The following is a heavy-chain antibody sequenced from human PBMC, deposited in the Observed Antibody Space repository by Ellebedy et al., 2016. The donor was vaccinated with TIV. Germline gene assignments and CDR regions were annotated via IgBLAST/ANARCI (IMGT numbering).Heavy chain of an antibody. D-gene: IGHD2-21*02. V-gene: IGHV3-23*01. CDR1: GFTFNTHA. J-gene: IGHJ4*01. CDR3: PKGQRVVTAPFDY. Sequence: PGGSLRLSCVASGFTFNTHAMNWVRQAPGKGLEWVSSNYDSRSTYYADSVKGRFTISRDNPKKMLYLQMNSLRADDTAVYYCPKGQRVVTAPFDYWGHGTLVTVSS. CDR2: NYDSRST.